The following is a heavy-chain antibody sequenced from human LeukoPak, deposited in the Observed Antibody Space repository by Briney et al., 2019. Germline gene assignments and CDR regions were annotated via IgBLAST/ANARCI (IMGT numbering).Heavy chain of an antibody. CDR1: GFTFSDYY. J-gene: IGHJ4*02. Sequence: GGSLRLSCAASGFTFSDYYMSWIRQAPGKGLEGVSYISSSGSTIYYADSVKGRFTISRDNAKNSLYLQMNSLRAEDTAVYYCASIRFLEWLFIDYWGQGTLVTVSS. CDR2: ISSSGSTI. D-gene: IGHD3-3*01. CDR3: ASIRFLEWLFIDY. V-gene: IGHV3-11*01.